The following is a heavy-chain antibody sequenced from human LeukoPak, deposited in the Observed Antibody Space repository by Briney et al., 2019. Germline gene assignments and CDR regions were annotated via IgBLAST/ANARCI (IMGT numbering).Heavy chain of an antibody. J-gene: IGHJ5*02. CDR2: SSYI. D-gene: IGHD5-18*01. V-gene: IGHV3-21*01. CDR3: ARVSTLIQLWPPVPPAGFDP. Sequence: SSYIYYADSVKGRFTISRDNAKNSLYPQMNSLRAEDTAVYYCARVSTLIQLWPPVPPAGFDPWGQGTLVTVSS.